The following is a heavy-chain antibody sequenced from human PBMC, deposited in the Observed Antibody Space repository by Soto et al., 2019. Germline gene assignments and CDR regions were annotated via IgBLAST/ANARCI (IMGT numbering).Heavy chain of an antibody. CDR1: GFTFSDYY. V-gene: IGHV3-11*01. CDR2: ISSSGSTI. D-gene: IGHD2-8*01. Sequence: QVQLVESGGGLVKPGGSLRLSCAASGFTFSDYYMSWIRQAPGKGLEWVSYISSSGSTIYYADSVKGRFTISRDNAKNSLNLQMNSLRAEDTAVYYCAIDRRYCTQNCFYYYYGMDVWGQGTTVTVSS. J-gene: IGHJ6*02. CDR3: AIDRRYCTQNCFYYYYGMDV.